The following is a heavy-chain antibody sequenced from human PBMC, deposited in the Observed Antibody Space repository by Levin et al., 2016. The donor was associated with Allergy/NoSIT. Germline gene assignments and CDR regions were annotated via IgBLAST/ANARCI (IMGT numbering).Heavy chain of an antibody. J-gene: IGHJ4*02. CDR3: AKEEVPNDY. CDR2: ISRYADTT. V-gene: IGHV3-23*01. CDR1: GFPLSGTA. D-gene: IGHD4/OR15-4a*01. Sequence: GGSLRLSCVVSGFPLSGTAMTWVRQAPGKGLEWVSAISRYADTTYYADSVKGRFTISRDTSKNTLFLQMNSLRAGDTATYYCAKEEVPNDYWGRGTLVTVSS.